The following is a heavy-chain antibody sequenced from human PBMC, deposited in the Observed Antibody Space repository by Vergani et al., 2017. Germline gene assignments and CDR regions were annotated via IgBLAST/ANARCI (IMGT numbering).Heavy chain of an antibody. CDR3: ARDLVPAANHYGMDV. V-gene: IGHV3-21*01. D-gene: IGHD2-2*01. J-gene: IGHJ6*02. Sequence: VQLQESGPGLVKPSETLSLTCTVSGGSVSSGSYYWSWIRQPPGKGLEWVSSISSSSSYIYYADSVKGRFTISRDNAKNSLYLQMNSLRAEDTAVYYCARDLVPAANHYGMDVWGQGTTVTVSS. CDR1: GGSVSSGSYY. CDR2: ISSSSSYI.